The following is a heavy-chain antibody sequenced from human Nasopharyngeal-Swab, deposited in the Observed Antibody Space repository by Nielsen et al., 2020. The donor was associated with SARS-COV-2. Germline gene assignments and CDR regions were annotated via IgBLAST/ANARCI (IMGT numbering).Heavy chain of an antibody. D-gene: IGHD3-3*01. J-gene: IGHJ6*02. V-gene: IGHV3-11*01. CDR1: GFTFSEYY. CDR2: ISSSGSTI. CDR3: ARGGEGYDFWSGYLPYYYYGMDV. Sequence: GESLKISCAASGFTFSEYYMSWIRQAPGKGLEWVSYISSSGSTIYYADSVKGRFTISRDNAKNSLYLQMNSLRAEDTAVYYCARGGEGYDFWSGYLPYYYYGMDVWGQGTTVTVSS.